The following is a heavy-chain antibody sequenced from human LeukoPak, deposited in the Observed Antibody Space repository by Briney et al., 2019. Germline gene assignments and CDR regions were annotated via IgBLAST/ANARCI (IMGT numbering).Heavy chain of an antibody. Sequence: AGSLRLSCSASGFTFGGYGMHWVRQVPGKGLEWVAVIWYDGGKKYYADSVKGRFTISRDNSKNTLYLQMNSLRAEDTAVYYCARATPCSGGTSGLFEFWGQGTLVTVSA. CDR3: ARATPCSGGTSGLFEF. CDR1: GFTFGGYG. CDR2: IWYDGGKK. J-gene: IGHJ4*02. D-gene: IGHD4-23*01. V-gene: IGHV3-33*01.